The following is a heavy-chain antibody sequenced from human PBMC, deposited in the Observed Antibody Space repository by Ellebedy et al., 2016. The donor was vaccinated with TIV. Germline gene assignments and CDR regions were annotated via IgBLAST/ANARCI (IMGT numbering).Heavy chain of an antibody. J-gene: IGHJ4*02. CDR2: IRQDGGDK. V-gene: IGHV3-7*01. D-gene: IGHD3-3*01. CDR1: GFTFSSYW. Sequence: PGGSLRLSCAASGFTFSSYWMSWVRQAPGKGLEWVANIRQDGGDKNYADSVRGRFTISRDNAKNSLDLQMNSLRVEDTAVYYCARELSWSGRDFWGQGTLVTVSS. CDR3: ARELSWSGRDF.